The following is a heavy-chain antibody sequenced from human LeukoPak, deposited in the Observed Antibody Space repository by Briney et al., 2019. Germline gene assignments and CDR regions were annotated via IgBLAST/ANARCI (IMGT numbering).Heavy chain of an antibody. D-gene: IGHD3-22*01. Sequence: ASVKVSCKASGYTFTSYYMHWVRQAPGQGLEWMGTINPSGGSTGYAQKFQGRVTMTRDTSTSTVYTELSSLRSEDTAVYYCAREVPDYYDSSGYYGGGACYFDYWGQGTLVTVSS. V-gene: IGHV1-46*01. CDR1: GYTFTSYY. CDR2: INPSGGST. J-gene: IGHJ4*02. CDR3: AREVPDYYDSSGYYGGGACYFDY.